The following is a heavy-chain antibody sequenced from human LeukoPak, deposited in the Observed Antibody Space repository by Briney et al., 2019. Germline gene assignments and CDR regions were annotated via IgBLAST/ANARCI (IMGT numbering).Heavy chain of an antibody. J-gene: IGHJ6*02. CDR2: IYYSGST. CDR1: GGSISSGGYY. Sequence: PSETLSLTCTVSGGSISSGGYYWSWIGQHPGKGLEWIGYIYYSGSTYYNPSLKSRVTISVDTSKNQFSLKLSSVTAADTAVYYCARMVTYYYDSSGYPNYYYGMDVWGQGTTVTVSS. CDR3: ARMVTYYYDSSGYPNYYYGMDV. V-gene: IGHV4-31*03. D-gene: IGHD3-22*01.